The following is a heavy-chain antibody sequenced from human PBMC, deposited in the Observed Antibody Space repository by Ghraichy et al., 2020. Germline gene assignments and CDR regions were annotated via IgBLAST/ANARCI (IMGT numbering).Heavy chain of an antibody. CDR3: ARHGGYYGSGIPELDY. D-gene: IGHD3-10*01. CDR2: IYYSGST. J-gene: IGHJ4*02. CDR1: GGSISSSSYY. Sequence: SETLSLTCTVSGGSISSSSYYWGWIRQPPGQGLEWIVSIYYSGSTYYNPSLKRRVTISVDTSKNQFSLKLSSVTAEDTAVYYCARHGGYYGSGIPELDYWGQGTLVTVSS. V-gene: IGHV4-39*01.